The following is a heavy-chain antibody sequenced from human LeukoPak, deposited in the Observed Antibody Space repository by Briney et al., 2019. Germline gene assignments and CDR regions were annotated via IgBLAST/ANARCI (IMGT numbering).Heavy chain of an antibody. J-gene: IGHJ4*02. D-gene: IGHD5-18*01. CDR1: GYTFTSYD. V-gene: IGHV1-8*01. CDR3: AKGYSDGSYYFDY. Sequence: ASVKVSCKASGYTFTSYDINWVRQAPGQGPEWMGWMNPNSGNTGYAQKFQGRVTMTRNTSISTAYMELSSLRSEDTAVYYCAKGYSDGSYYFDYWGQGTLVTVSS. CDR2: MNPNSGNT.